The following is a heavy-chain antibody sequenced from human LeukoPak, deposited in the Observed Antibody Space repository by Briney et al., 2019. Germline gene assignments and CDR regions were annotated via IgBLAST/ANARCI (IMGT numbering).Heavy chain of an antibody. Sequence: GGSLRLSYASSGFTFSNYWMQSVRQAPGKGLVWVSRINSDDSSTSYADSVKGRFTISRDNAKNTLYLQMNSLRAEDTAVYYCARDPHGYWWFDPWGQGTLVTVSS. J-gene: IGHJ5*02. V-gene: IGHV3-74*01. CDR1: GFTFSNYW. CDR3: ARDPHGYWWFDP. D-gene: IGHD5-18*01. CDR2: INSDDSST.